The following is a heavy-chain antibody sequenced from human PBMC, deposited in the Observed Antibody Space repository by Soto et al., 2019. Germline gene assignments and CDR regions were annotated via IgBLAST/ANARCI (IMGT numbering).Heavy chain of an antibody. CDR3: ERDTRVDYGSRGQRRYNCFDH. Sequence: GAPVKVSWKASGYTFTGYYMHWVRQAPGQGVEWMGWINPNSGGTKYAQKFQGRATMTRETSISTDYMEVSRLIYDDTAVYFCERDTRVDYGSRGQRRYNCFDHWGPGTLLTVSS. CDR2: INPNSGGT. J-gene: IGHJ5*02. D-gene: IGHD3-10*01. CDR1: GYTFTGYY. V-gene: IGHV1-2*02.